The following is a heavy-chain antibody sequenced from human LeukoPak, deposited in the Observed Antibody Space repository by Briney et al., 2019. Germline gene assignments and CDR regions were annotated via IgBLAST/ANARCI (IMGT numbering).Heavy chain of an antibody. CDR1: GFIFGTYA. CDR2: ISGIGTYT. Sequence: GGSLRLSCAASGFIFGTYAMSWVRQGPEKGLEWVSAISGIGTYTYYADSVKGRLTISRDNARKSLYLQMNSLRAEDTAVYYCARDLRASIAARPAYWGQGTLVTVSS. CDR3: ARDLRASIAARPAY. J-gene: IGHJ4*02. V-gene: IGHV3-21*01. D-gene: IGHD6-6*01.